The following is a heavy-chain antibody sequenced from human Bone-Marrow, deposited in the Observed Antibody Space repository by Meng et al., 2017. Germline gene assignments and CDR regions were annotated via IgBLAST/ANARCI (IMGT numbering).Heavy chain of an antibody. J-gene: IGHJ6*02. Sequence: SETLSLTCTVSGGSISSSSYYWGWIRQPPGKGLEWIGSIYYSGSTNYNPSLKSRVTISVDTSKNQFSLKLNSVTAADTAVYYCARHMNSGTYPMDVWGQGTTVTVSS. V-gene: IGHV4-39*07. CDR2: IYYSGST. CDR1: GGSISSSSYY. CDR3: ARHMNSGTYPMDV. D-gene: IGHD1-26*01.